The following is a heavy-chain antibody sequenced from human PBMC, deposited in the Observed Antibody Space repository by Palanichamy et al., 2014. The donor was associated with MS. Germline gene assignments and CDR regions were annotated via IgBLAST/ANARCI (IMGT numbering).Heavy chain of an antibody. D-gene: IGHD1-14*01. Sequence: QVQLVQSGAEVKKPGASVKVSCKASGYTFTGHYMNWVRQAPGQGLEWMGWINPNSGGTNYAQNFQGWVTMTRDTSISTAYLDLSRLKFDDTAVYYCARDRTMDVWGQGTTVTVSS. CDR2: INPNSGGT. CDR1: GYTFTGHY. V-gene: IGHV1-2*04. CDR3: ARDRTMDV. J-gene: IGHJ6*02.